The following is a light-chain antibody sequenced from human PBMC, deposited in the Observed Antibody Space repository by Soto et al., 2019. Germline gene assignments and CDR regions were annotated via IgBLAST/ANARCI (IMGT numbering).Light chain of an antibody. J-gene: IGKJ4*01. Sequence: EIVLTQSPATLSLSPGERATLSCRASQSVSIYLAWYQQKPGQAPRLLIYDASNRSTGIPARFSGSGSGTDFTLTISSLEPDDFAVYYCQQRSDWPLFSFGGGTKVEIK. CDR3: QQRSDWPLFS. CDR1: QSVSIY. V-gene: IGKV3-11*01. CDR2: DAS.